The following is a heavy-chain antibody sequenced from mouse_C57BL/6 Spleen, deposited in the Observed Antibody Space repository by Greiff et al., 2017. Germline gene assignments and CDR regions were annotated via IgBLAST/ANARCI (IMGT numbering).Heavy chain of an antibody. V-gene: IGHV1-59*01. CDR3: ARYTVVAPHFDY. CDR1: GYTFTSYW. Sequence: QVQLQQPGAELVRPGTSVKLSCKASGYTFTSYWMHWVKQRPGQGLEWIGVIDPSDSYTNYNQKFKGKATLTVDTSSSTAYMQLSILTSENSAVYYCARYTVVAPHFDYWGQGTTLTVSS. D-gene: IGHD1-1*01. CDR2: IDPSDSYT. J-gene: IGHJ2*01.